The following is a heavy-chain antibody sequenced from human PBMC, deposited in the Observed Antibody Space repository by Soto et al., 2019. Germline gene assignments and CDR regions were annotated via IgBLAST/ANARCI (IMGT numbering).Heavy chain of an antibody. J-gene: IGHJ6*03. D-gene: IGHD2-2*01. CDR3: ARNAHANYYYHYMDV. CDR2: INSDGSST. V-gene: IGHV3-74*01. CDR1: GFTFSSYW. Sequence: LRLSCAASGFTFSSYWMHWVRQAPGKGLVWVSRINSDGSSTSYADSVKGRFTISRDNAKNTLYLQMNSLRAEDTAVYYCARNAHANYYYHYMDVWGKGTTDPVSS.